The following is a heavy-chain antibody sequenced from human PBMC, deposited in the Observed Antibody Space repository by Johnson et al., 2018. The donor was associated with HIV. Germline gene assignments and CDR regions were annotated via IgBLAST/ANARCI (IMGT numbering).Heavy chain of an antibody. CDR2: IYRGGST. Sequence: VQLVETGGGLIQPGGSLRLSCAASGFTVSSNYMSWVRQAPGKGLAWVSVIYRGGSTYYADSVKGRFTISRDSSKHTLYLQMNSLRAEDTAVYYCARDQFYSSSWYDTFDIWGQGTMVTVSS. CDR1: GFTVSSNY. CDR3: ARDQFYSSSWYDTFDI. D-gene: IGHD6-13*01. V-gene: IGHV3-53*02. J-gene: IGHJ3*02.